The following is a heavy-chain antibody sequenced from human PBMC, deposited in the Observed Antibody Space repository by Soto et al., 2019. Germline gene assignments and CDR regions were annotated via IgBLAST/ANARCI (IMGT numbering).Heavy chain of an antibody. CDR3: ARRHCSSTSCPGYYYYGMDV. J-gene: IGHJ6*02. V-gene: IGHV1-18*01. CDR2: ISAYNGNT. Sequence: ASVKVSCKASGYTFTSYGISWVRQAPGQGLEWMGWISAYNGNTNYAQKLQGRVTMTTDTSTSTAYMELRSLRSDDTAVYYCARRHCSSTSCPGYYYYGMDVWGQGTTVTVS. D-gene: IGHD2-2*01. CDR1: GYTFTSYG.